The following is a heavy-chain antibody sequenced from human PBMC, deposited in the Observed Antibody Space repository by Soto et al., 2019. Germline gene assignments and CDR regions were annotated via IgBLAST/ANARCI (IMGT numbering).Heavy chain of an antibody. CDR3: ARSRSGAVPDSLGF. V-gene: IGHV3-30-3*01. CDR1: GFTFSRFA. CDR2: ISKDGSVK. D-gene: IGHD3-10*01. J-gene: IGHJ4*02. Sequence: GGSLRLSCAASGFTFSRFAIHWVRQAPGKGLEWVAVISKDGSVKYYADSVKGRFTISRDNSESTLFLQMNSLTNEDTAVYHCARSRSGAVPDSLGFWGQGTQVTVSS.